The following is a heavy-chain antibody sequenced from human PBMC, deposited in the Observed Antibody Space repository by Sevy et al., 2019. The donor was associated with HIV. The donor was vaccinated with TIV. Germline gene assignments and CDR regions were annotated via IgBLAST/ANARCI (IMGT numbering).Heavy chain of an antibody. CDR3: ARGSPPWAARYYYYYMDV. J-gene: IGHJ6*03. Sequence: SETLSVTCAVYGGSFSGYYWSWIRQPPGKGLEWIGEINHSGSTNYNPSLKSRVTISVDTSKNQFSLKLSSVTAADTAVYYCARGSPPWAARYYYYYMDVWRKGTTVTVSS. CDR1: GGSFSGYY. V-gene: IGHV4-34*01. D-gene: IGHD6-6*01. CDR2: INHSGST.